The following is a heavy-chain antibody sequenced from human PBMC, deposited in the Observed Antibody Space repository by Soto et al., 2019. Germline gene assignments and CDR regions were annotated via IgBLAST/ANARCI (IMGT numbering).Heavy chain of an antibody. V-gene: IGHV3-13*01. D-gene: IGHD4-17*01. J-gene: IGHJ6*03. CDR2: IGTAGDT. Sequence: GGSLRLSCAASGFTFSSYDMHWVRQATGKGLEWVSAIGTAGDTYYPGSVKGRFTISRENAKNSLYLQMNSLRAGDTAVYYCARGALDYGDYPPYYYYMDVWGKGTTVTVSS. CDR3: ARGALDYGDYPPYYYYMDV. CDR1: GFTFSSYD.